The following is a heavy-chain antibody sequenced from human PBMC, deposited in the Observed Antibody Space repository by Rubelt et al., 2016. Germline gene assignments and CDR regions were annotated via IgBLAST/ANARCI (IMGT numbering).Heavy chain of an antibody. CDR3: AGVRSGSYGYWYFDL. V-gene: IGHV3-74*01. D-gene: IGHD1-26*01. Sequence: VRQAPGKGLEWVSRINSDGSITSHADSVKGRFTISRDNSKNTLYLQMNSLRAEDTAVYYCAGVRSGSYGYWYFDLWGRGTLVTVSS. J-gene: IGHJ2*01. CDR2: INSDGSIT.